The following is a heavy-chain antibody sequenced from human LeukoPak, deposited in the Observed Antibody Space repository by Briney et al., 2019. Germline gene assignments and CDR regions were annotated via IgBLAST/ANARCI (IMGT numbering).Heavy chain of an antibody. D-gene: IGHD1-26*01. J-gene: IGHJ3*02. CDR1: GGSISSYY. CDR2: IYSSGSA. Sequence: SETLSLTCIVSGGSISSYYWSWIRQPPGKGLEWIGYIYSSGSANSNPSLKSRVTISVDTSKSQFSLKMTSVTAADTAVYYCARQGSGGRAFDIWGQGTMVTVSS. V-gene: IGHV4-59*08. CDR3: ARQGSGGRAFDI.